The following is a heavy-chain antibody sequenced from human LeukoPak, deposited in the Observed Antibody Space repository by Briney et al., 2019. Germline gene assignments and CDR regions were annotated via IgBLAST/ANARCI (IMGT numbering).Heavy chain of an antibody. CDR1: GGSISSYY. V-gene: IGHV4-59*01. D-gene: IGHD6-6*01. CDR3: ARGRIAARLYYYYYYMDV. J-gene: IGHJ6*03. Sequence: SETLSLTCTVSGGSISSYYWNWIRQPPGKGLEWIGYIYYSGSTNYNPSLKSRVTISVDTSKNQFSLKLSSVTAADTAVYYCARGRIAARLYYYYYYMDVWGKGTTVTVSS. CDR2: IYYSGST.